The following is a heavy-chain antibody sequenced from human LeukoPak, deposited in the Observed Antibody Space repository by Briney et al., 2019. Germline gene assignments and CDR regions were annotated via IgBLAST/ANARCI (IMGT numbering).Heavy chain of an antibody. J-gene: IGHJ3*02. Sequence: GGSLRLSCAASGFSFNTYEMTWIRQAPGKGLEWVSYISSSGSAIYYADSVKGRFTISRDNARNSLFLQMNSLRAEDTAVYYCVREGVFDSRGSRDAFDIWGQGTMVTVSS. CDR2: ISSSGSAI. D-gene: IGHD3-22*01. CDR1: GFSFNTYE. V-gene: IGHV3-48*03. CDR3: VREGVFDSRGSRDAFDI.